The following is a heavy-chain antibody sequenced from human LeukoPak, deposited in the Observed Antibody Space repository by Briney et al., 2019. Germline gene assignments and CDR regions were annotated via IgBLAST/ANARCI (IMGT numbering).Heavy chain of an antibody. CDR3: ARDNVAMVRGVRRGFDP. CDR1: GGTFSSYA. D-gene: IGHD3-10*01. V-gene: IGHV1-69*05. Sequence: ASVKVSCKASGGTFSSYAISWVRQAPGQGLEWMGGIIPIFGTANYAQKFQGRVTITTDESTSTAYMELSSLRSEDTAVYYCARDNVAMVRGVRRGFDPWGQGTLVTVSS. J-gene: IGHJ5*02. CDR2: IIPIFGTA.